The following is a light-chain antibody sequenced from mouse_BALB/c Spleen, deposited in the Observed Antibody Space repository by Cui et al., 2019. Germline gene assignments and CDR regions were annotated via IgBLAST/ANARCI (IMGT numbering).Light chain of an antibody. CDR2: HGT. CDR3: VQYAQFPPT. J-gene: IGKJ5*01. CDR1: QGISSN. Sequence: DILMTQSPSFMSVSLGDTVSISCHASQGISSNIGWLQQKPGKSFKGLIYHGTNLEDGVPSRFSGSGSGADYSLTISSLESEDFADYYCVQYAQFPPTFGAGTKLELK. V-gene: IGKV14-100*01.